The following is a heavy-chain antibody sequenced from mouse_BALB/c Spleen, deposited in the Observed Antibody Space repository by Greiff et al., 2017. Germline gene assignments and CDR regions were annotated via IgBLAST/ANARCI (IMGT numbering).Heavy chain of an antibody. D-gene: IGHD1-1*01. CDR3: ARPQYYGSGFAY. CDR2: IDPANGNT. V-gene: IGHV14-3*02. Sequence: EVQLHQSGAELVKPGASVKLSCTASGFNIKDTYMHWVKQRPEQGLEWIGRIDPANGNTKYDPKFQGKATITADTSSNTAYLQLSSLTSEDTAVYYCARPQYYGSGFAYWGQGTLVTVSA. CDR1: GFNIKDTY. J-gene: IGHJ3*01.